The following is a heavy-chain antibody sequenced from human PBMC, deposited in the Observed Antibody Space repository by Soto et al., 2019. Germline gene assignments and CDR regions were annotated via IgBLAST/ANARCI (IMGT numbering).Heavy chain of an antibody. CDR3: AVYKAAAALYYYYYMDV. J-gene: IGHJ6*03. CDR2: MNPNSGNT. Sequence: QVQLVQSGAEVKKPGASVKVSCKASGYTFTSYDINWVRQATGQGLEWMGWMNPNSGNTGYAQKFLGRVTMTRNTSISTAYMELSSLRSEDTAVYYCAVYKAAAALYYYYYMDVWGKGTTVTVSS. CDR1: GYTFTSYD. V-gene: IGHV1-8*01. D-gene: IGHD6-13*01.